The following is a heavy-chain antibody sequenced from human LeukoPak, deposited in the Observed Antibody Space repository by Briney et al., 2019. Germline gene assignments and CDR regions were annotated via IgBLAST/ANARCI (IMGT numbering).Heavy chain of an antibody. CDR2: IYYSGST. CDR1: GGSISSYY. Sequence: SETLSLTCTVSGGSISSYYWSWIRQPPGKGLEWIGYIYYSGSTNYNPSLKSRVTISVDTSKNQFSLKLSSATAADTAVYYCASGGSSGYSDYWGQGTLVTVSS. CDR3: ASGGSSGYSDY. V-gene: IGHV4-59*01. D-gene: IGHD3-22*01. J-gene: IGHJ4*02.